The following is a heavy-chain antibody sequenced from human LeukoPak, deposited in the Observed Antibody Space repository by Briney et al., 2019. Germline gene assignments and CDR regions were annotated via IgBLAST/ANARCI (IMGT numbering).Heavy chain of an antibody. CDR3: AREHYYDSSGYYPFDY. CDR2: IYSGGST. J-gene: IGHJ4*02. CDR1: GFTVSSNY. D-gene: IGHD3-22*01. V-gene: IGHV3-66*01. Sequence: GGSLRLSCAASGFTVSSNYMSWARQAPGKGLEWVSVIYSGGSTYYADSVKGRFTISRDNSKNTLYLQMNSLRAEDTAVYYCAREHYYDSSGYYPFDYWGQGTLVTVSS.